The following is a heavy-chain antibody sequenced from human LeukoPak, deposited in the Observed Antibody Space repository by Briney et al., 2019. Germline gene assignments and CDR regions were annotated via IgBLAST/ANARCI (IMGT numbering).Heavy chain of an antibody. CDR2: INHSGST. D-gene: IGHD3-22*01. V-gene: IGHV4-34*01. Sequence: SETLSLTCAVYGGSFSVYYWSWIRQPPGKGLEWIGEINHSGSTNYNPSLKSRVTISVDTSNNHFSLKLSSVTAADTAVYYCARDSVADYYDSSGYSARNNWFDPWGQGTLVTVSS. CDR3: ARDSVADYYDSSGYSARNNWFDP. CDR1: GGSFSVYY. J-gene: IGHJ5*02.